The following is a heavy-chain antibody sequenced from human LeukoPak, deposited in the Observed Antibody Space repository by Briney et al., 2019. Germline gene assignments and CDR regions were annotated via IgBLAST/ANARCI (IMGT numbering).Heavy chain of an antibody. D-gene: IGHD4-11*01. CDR3: ARGRVSSSTWYSTYYYFFYMDL. V-gene: IGHV4-59*01. CDR1: DDSITMYY. CDR2: VDHTGST. Sequence: SETLSLTCTVSDDSITMYYWTWIRQPPGKGLEWIGYVDHTGSTKFNPSLNGRVSISRDTSNNFFSLRLRSVAAADTAVYFCARGRVSSSTWYSTYYYFFYMDLWGKGTTVTVSS. J-gene: IGHJ6*03.